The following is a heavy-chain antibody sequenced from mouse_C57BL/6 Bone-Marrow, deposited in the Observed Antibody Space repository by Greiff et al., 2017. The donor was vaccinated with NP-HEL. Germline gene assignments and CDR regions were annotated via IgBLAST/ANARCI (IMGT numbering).Heavy chain of an antibody. J-gene: IGHJ2*01. CDR3: AQTAQATFDY. D-gene: IGHD3-2*02. Sequence: QVQLQQPGAELVRPGTSVKLSCKASGYTFTSYWMHWVKQRPGQGLEWIGVIDPSDSYTNYNQKFKGKATLTVDTSSSTAYMQLSSLTSKDSAVYYCAQTAQATFDYWGQGTTLTVSS. CDR1: GYTFTSYW. CDR2: IDPSDSYT. V-gene: IGHV1-59*01.